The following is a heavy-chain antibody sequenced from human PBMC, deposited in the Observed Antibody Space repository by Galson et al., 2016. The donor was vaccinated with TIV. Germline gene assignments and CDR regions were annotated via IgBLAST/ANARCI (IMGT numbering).Heavy chain of an antibody. J-gene: IGHJ3*02. CDR1: SYY. Sequence: SYYWNWIRQPDVKGLEWIGRIYTSGRNNYNPSLKSRVTMSVDTSKNHFSLNMNSVTAADTAVYFCARGYCSRTDCFRAFDIWATGLWSPSLQ. D-gene: IGHD2-2*01. V-gene: IGHV4-4*07. CDR2: IYTSGRN. CDR3: ARGYCSRTDCFRAFDI.